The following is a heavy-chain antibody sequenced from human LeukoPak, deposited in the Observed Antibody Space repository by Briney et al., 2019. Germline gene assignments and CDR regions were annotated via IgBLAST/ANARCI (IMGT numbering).Heavy chain of an antibody. CDR1: GFTFSSYG. V-gene: IGHV3-30*03. CDR3: SAYQHP. Sequence: GGSLRLSCAASGFTFSSYGMHWVRQAPGKGLEWVAVISYDGSNKYYADSVKGRFTISRDNSKNTLYLQMNSLRAEDTAVYYCSAYQHPWGQGTLVTVSS. CDR2: ISYDGSNK. D-gene: IGHD2-2*01. J-gene: IGHJ5*02.